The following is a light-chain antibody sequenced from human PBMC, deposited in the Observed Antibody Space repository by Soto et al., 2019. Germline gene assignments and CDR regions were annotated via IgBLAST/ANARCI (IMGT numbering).Light chain of an antibody. J-gene: IGKJ2*01. CDR3: QHLGT. CDR2: GAS. CDR1: QSVSSN. V-gene: IGKV3D-15*01. Sequence: EIVMTQSPATLSVSPGERATLSCRASQSVSSNLAWYQQKPGQPPRLLIYGASTRATGIPARFSGSGSGTEFTLTISSLQSEDFAVYYCQHLGTFGQGTKLEIK.